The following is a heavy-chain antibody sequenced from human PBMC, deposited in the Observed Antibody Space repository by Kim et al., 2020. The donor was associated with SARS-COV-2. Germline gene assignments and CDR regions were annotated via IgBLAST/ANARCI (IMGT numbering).Heavy chain of an antibody. V-gene: IGHV4-4*08. CDR1: GGSLHSYH. D-gene: IGHD3-9*01. CDR3: AGGGAFYDILTGLGY. Sequence: SETLSLTCAVSGGSLHSYHWSWIRQAPGKGLEWVGYISPSGSPRYNPSLKSRITISLDTSKNAFYLHLDSLTAADTAVYYCAGGGAFYDILTGLGYWG. J-gene: IGHJ4*01. CDR2: ISPSGSP.